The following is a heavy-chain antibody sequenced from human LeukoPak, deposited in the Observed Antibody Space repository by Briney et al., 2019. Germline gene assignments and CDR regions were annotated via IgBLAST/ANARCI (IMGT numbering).Heavy chain of an antibody. CDR1: GGAITNYY. D-gene: IGHD3-3*01. CDR2: IYYTGST. V-gene: IGHV4-59*01. Sequence: SETLSLTCGVSGGAITNYYWNWIRQAPGKGLEWLGYIYYTGSTTYNPSVKSRITISLDTSKKQISLKLRSVTAADTAVYYCARLPEGITIFGVANPVNWFDPWGQGTLVTVSS. CDR3: ARLPEGITIFGVANPVNWFDP. J-gene: IGHJ5*02.